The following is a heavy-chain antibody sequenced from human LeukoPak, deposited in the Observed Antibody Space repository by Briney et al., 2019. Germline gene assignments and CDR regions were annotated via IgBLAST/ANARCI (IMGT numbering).Heavy chain of an antibody. Sequence: GGSLRLSCAVSGFSVSGYWMTWVRQAPGKGMEWVANIKQDGSEKNYVDSVKGRFTISRDNAENSLFLQMNSLRVEDTAVYYCAREWQGGIAAAGTRIEGDYWGQGTLVAVSS. CDR3: AREWQGGIAAAGTRIEGDY. CDR1: GFSVSGYW. J-gene: IGHJ4*02. D-gene: IGHD6-13*01. CDR2: IKQDGSEK. V-gene: IGHV3-7*01.